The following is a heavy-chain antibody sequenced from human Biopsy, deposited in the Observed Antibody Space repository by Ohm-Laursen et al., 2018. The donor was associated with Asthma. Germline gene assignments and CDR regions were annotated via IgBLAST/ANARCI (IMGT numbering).Heavy chain of an antibody. Sequence: ASVKVSCKISGYTLIAISMGWVRQAPGQGLEWMGGNDHEEGATVTARRFQGRFTMTEDTSTDTSYMELSSLSSEDTAVYYCASDFPKDYVRYNFEFWGQGTLVTVSS. V-gene: IGHV1-24*01. J-gene: IGHJ4*02. D-gene: IGHD4-17*01. CDR1: GYTLIAIS. CDR2: NDHEEGAT. CDR3: ASDFPKDYVRYNFEF.